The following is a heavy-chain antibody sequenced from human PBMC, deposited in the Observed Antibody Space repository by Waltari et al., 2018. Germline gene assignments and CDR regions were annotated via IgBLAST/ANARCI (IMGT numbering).Heavy chain of an antibody. V-gene: IGHV4-59*11. CDR2: IYYSGST. D-gene: IGHD3-3*01. CDR3: ARNLEWYAHYYMDV. Sequence: QVQLQESGPGLVKPSETLSLTCTVSGGSISSHYWSWIRQPPGKGLEWIGYIYYSGSTNYNPSLKSRVTISVDTSKNQFSLKLSSVTAADTAVYYCARNLEWYAHYYMDVWGKGTTVTVSS. J-gene: IGHJ6*03. CDR1: GGSISSHY.